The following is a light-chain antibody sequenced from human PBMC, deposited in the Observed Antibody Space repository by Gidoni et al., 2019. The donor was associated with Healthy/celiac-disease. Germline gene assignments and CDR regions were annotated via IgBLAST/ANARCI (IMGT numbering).Light chain of an antibody. CDR2: QDS. V-gene: IGLV3-1*01. J-gene: IGLJ2*01. Sequence: SYELTQPPSVSVSPGQTASITCSGDKLGDKYACWYQQEPGQSPVLVIYQDSKLPSGIPERFSGSNSGNTATLTISGTQAMDEADYYCQAWDSSTGVFGGGTKLTVL. CDR1: KLGDKY. CDR3: QAWDSSTGV.